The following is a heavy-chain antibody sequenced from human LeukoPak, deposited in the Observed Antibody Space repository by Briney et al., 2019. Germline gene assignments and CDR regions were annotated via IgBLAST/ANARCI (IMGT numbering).Heavy chain of an antibody. CDR3: ARATPVGGVRFDY. V-gene: IGHV4-4*09. Sequence: SSETLSLTCTVSGVSISSYYWIWIRQPPGKGLEWIGSIYTTGDTRYNPSLKSRVTISVDTSKNQFSLKLSSVTAADTAVYYCARATPVGGVRFDYWGQGTLVTVSS. CDR1: GVSISSYY. CDR2: IYTTGDT. D-gene: IGHD3-16*01. J-gene: IGHJ4*02.